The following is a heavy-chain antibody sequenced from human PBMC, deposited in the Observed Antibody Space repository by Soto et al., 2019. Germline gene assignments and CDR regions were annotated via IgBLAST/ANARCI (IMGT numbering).Heavy chain of an antibody. J-gene: IGHJ4*02. D-gene: IGHD2-2*01. V-gene: IGHV3-30*18. Sequence: LRLSCAASGFALSGYVMHWVRQAPGKGLEWVAVISYDGSNKYYADSVKGRFTISRDNSKNTLYLQMNSLRAEDTAVYYCANLSPPAGASSWGQGTLVTVSS. CDR2: ISYDGSNK. CDR3: ANLSPPAGASS. CDR1: GFALSGYV.